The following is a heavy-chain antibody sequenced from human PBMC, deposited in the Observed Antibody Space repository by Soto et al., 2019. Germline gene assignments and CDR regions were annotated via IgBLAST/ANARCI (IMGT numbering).Heavy chain of an antibody. CDR2: IKSKTDGGTT. D-gene: IGHD2-2*02. CDR1: GFTFSNAW. Sequence: GGSLRLSCAASGFTFSNAWMSWVRQAPGKGLEWVGRIKSKTDGGTTDYAAPVKGRFTISRDDSKNTLYLQMNSLKTEDTAVYYCTTGDSDIVVVPAAIRDEYFQHWGQGTLVTVSS. CDR3: TTGDSDIVVVPAAIRDEYFQH. V-gene: IGHV3-15*01. J-gene: IGHJ1*01.